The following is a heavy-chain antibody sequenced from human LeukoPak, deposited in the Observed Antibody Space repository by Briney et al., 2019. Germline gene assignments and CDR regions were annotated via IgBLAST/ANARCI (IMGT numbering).Heavy chain of an antibody. CDR3: ARDRFPITMVRGVMVNDAFDI. CDR2: ISAYNGNT. CDR1: GYTFTSYG. J-gene: IGHJ3*02. Sequence: ASVKVSCKASGYTFTSYGLSWVRQAPGRGLEWMGLISAYNGNTNYAQKLQGRVTMTTDTHTSTGYMELRSVRSDDTAVYYCARDRFPITMVRGVMVNDAFDIWGQGTMVTVSS. D-gene: IGHD3-10*01. V-gene: IGHV1-18*04.